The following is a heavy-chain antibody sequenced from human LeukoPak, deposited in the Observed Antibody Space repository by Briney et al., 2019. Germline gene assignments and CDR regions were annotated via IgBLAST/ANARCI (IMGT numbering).Heavy chain of an antibody. J-gene: IGHJ6*02. D-gene: IGHD2-2*01. CDR3: AKDLSRSSRRYYTMDV. V-gene: IGHV3-9*01. Sequence: GGSLRLSCAASGFTLDDYDMHWVRDARGKGVEWVSGIRGNSRSIGYADSVNGRFTISRDNAKNSLYLQMNSLRAEHTAFYYCAKDLSRSSRRYYTMDVWRQGTTVTVSS. CDR1: GFTLDDYD. CDR2: IRGNSRSI.